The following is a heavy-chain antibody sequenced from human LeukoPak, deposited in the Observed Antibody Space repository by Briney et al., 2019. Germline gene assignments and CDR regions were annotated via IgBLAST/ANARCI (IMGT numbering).Heavy chain of an antibody. CDR2: IYHSGNT. V-gene: IGHV4-4*07. D-gene: IGHD3/OR15-3a*01. CDR1: GGSISSYY. J-gene: IGHJ4*02. CDR3: AREGGFWTGYSFDN. Sequence: SETLSLTCTVSGGSISSYYWGWIRQPAGKGLELIGRIYHSGNTNYNPSLKSRVTMSVDTSNSQFSLNLSSVTAADTAIYYCAREGGFWTGYSFDNWGQGTLVTVSS.